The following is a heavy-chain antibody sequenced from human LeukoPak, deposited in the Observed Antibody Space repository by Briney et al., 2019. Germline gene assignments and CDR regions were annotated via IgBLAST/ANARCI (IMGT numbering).Heavy chain of an antibody. V-gene: IGHV4-39*01. CDR3: ARHDRFDY. CDR1: GGSISSSSYY. D-gene: IGHD1-14*01. Sequence: SETLSLTCTVSGGSISSSSYYWGWIRQPPGKGLEWIGSIYYSGSTYYNPSLKSRVTISVDTSKNQFSLKLSSVTAADTAVYYCARHDRFDYWGQRTLVTVSS. J-gene: IGHJ4*02. CDR2: IYYSGST.